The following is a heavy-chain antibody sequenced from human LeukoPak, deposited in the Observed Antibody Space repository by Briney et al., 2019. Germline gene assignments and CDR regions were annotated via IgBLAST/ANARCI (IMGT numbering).Heavy chain of an antibody. CDR2: VYYSGST. V-gene: IGHV4-59*08. D-gene: IGHD3-9*01. CDR1: GGSFSTYY. Sequence: SETLSLTCTVSGGSFSTYYWSWIRQPPGKGLEWIGYVYYSGSTNYNPSLKSRVTISVDTSKNQFSLKLSSVTAADTAVYYCARRPTFYDILTGAYFDYWGQGTLVTVSS. CDR3: ARRPTFYDILTGAYFDY. J-gene: IGHJ4*02.